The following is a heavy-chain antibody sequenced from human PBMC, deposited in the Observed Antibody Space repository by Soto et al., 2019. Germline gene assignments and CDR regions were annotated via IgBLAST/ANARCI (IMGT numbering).Heavy chain of an antibody. CDR2: INHSGST. CDR3: ARSQKRGYNWNYVYAFDI. D-gene: IGHD1-7*01. Sequence: SQTLSLTCAVYGGSFSGYYWSWIRQPPGKGLEWIGEINHSGSTNYNPSLKSRVTISVDTSKNQFSLKLSSVTAADTAVYYCARSQKRGYNWNYVYAFDIWGQGTMVTVSS. J-gene: IGHJ3*02. V-gene: IGHV4-34*01. CDR1: GGSFSGYY.